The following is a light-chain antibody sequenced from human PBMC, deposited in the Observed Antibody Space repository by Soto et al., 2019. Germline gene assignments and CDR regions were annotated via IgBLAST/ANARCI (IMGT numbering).Light chain of an antibody. Sequence: QSVLTQPSSVSGSRGQSFTISCTGTSSDVGRYDYVSWYQQYPGEAPKLIIYDVTERPSGVPDRFSGSKSGNTASLTISGLRAEDEAAYSRCSFAGSYSYVFGSGTKVTVL. CDR3: CSFAGSYSYV. J-gene: IGLJ1*01. CDR1: SSDVGRYDY. CDR2: DVT. V-gene: IGLV2-11*01.